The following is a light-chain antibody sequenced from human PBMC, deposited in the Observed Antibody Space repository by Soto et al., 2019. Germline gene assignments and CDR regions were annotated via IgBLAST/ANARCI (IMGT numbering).Light chain of an antibody. J-gene: IGKJ1*01. CDR2: DAS. V-gene: IGKV1-5*01. Sequence: DIPMTQSPSTLSASVGDRVTITCRASQSISSWLAWYQQKPGKAPKLLIFDASTLESGVPSRFSGSGSGTEFTLTISGLQPDDFATYFCQQYNTYLTFGQGTKVEIK. CDR3: QQYNTYLT. CDR1: QSISSW.